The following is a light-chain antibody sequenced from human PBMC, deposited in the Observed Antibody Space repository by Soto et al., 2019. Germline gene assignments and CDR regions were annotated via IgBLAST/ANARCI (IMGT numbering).Light chain of an antibody. CDR3: RQYNNWPPYT. CDR2: GTS. Sequence: EIVMTQSPATLSVSPGERATLSCRASQSVSSNLAWYQHKPGQAPRLLIYGTSTRATGIPARFSGSGSGTEFTLTISSLQSEDFAVYYCRQYNNWPPYTFGQGTKLAIK. CDR1: QSVSSN. V-gene: IGKV3-15*01. J-gene: IGKJ2*01.